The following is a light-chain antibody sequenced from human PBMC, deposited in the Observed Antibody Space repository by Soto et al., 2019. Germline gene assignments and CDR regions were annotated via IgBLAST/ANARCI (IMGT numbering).Light chain of an antibody. V-gene: IGKV1-5*03. CDR1: ESISSW. Sequence: DIQMTQSPSTLSASVGDRVTITCRASESISSWLAWYQQKPGKAPRLLIYKASSLESGAPSRFSGSGSGTEFTLTISSLQPDDFATYYCQQYNVYSLTFGGGTKVEIK. CDR2: KAS. J-gene: IGKJ4*01. CDR3: QQYNVYSLT.